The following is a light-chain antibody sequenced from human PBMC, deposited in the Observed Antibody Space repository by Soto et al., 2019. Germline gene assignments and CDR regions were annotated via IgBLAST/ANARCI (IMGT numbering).Light chain of an antibody. CDR2: DAS. J-gene: IGKJ5*01. CDR1: ESVSRN. Sequence: EVVMTQSPATLSVSPGERATLSCRASESVSRNLAWYQQKPGQAPRLLIYDASTRATGIPDRFSGSGSGTDFTLTISRLEPEDFAVYHCQQYNKWSSISFGQGTRLEIK. CDR3: QQYNKWSSIS. V-gene: IGKV3-15*01.